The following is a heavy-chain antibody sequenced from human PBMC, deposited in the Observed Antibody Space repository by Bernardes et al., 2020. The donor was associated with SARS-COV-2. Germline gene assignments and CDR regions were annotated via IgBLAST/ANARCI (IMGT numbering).Heavy chain of an antibody. J-gene: IGHJ5*02. Sequence: GGSLRLSCAASGFTFSSYSMNWVRQAPGKGLEWVSSISSSSSYIYYADSVKGRFTISRDNAKNSLYLQMNSLRAEDTAVYYCAKGMITIFGVVASYNWFDPWGQGTLVTVSS. CDR2: ISSSSSYI. CDR1: GFTFSSYS. D-gene: IGHD3-3*01. CDR3: AKGMITIFGVVASYNWFDP. V-gene: IGHV3-21*01.